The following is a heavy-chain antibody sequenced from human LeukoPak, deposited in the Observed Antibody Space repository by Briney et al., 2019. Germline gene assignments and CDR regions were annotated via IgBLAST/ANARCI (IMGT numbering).Heavy chain of an antibody. Sequence: GGSLRLSCAASGFTVTSNYMSWVRQAPGKGLEWVSVIYGGGSTYYSDSVKGRFTISRDISKNMMYLQMNSLRAEDTAVYYCARGLSGVNSPIDNWGREPWSPSPQ. CDR1: GFTVTSNY. J-gene: IGHJ4*02. CDR3: ARGLSGVNSPIDN. D-gene: IGHD4-23*01. CDR2: IYGGGST. V-gene: IGHV3-53*01.